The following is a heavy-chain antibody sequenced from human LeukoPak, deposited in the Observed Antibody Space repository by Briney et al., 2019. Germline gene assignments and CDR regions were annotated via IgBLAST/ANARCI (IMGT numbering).Heavy chain of an antibody. Sequence: SQTLSLTCTVSGGSISSGGYYWSWIRQPPGKGLEWIGYIYHSGSTYYNPSLKSRVTISVDRSKNQFSLKLSSVTAADTAVYYCAREISIAVAGTDDFLSAFDIWGQGTMVTVSS. V-gene: IGHV4-30-2*01. J-gene: IGHJ3*02. CDR3: AREISIAVAGTDDFLSAFDI. CDR2: IYHSGST. CDR1: GGSISSGGYY. D-gene: IGHD6-19*01.